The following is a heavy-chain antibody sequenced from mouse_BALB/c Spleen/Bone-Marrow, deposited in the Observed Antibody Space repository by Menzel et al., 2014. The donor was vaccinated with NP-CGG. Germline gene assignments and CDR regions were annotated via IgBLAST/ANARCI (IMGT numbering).Heavy chain of an antibody. Sequence: EVQRVESGGGLVQPGGSLKLSCAASGFDFSRYWMSWARQAPGKGLEWIGEINPDSSTINYTPSLKDKFIISRDNAKNTLYLQMSKVRSEDTALYYCARLGYYGYFDYWGQGTSLTVSS. CDR1: GFDFSRYW. J-gene: IGHJ2*02. D-gene: IGHD2-3*01. V-gene: IGHV4-1*02. CDR2: INPDSSTI. CDR3: ARLGYYGYFDY.